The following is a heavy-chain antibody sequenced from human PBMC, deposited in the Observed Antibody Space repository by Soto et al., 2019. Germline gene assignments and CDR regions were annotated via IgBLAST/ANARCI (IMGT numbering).Heavy chain of an antibody. J-gene: IGHJ6*02. D-gene: IGHD6-13*01. CDR2: ISSSGSTI. CDR3: ARAAPYSSSWHYYYGMDV. CDR1: GFTFSDYY. V-gene: IGHV3-11*01. Sequence: ESGGGLVKPGGSLRLSCAASGFTFSDYYMSWIRQAPGKGLEWVSYISSSGSTIYYADSVKGRFTISRDNAKNSLYLQMNSLRAEDTDVYYCARAAPYSSSWHYYYGMDVWGQGTTVTVSS.